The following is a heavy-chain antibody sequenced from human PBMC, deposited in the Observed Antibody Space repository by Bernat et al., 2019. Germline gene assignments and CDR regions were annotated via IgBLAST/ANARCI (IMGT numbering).Heavy chain of an antibody. CDR3: ARGLRGIAAGAHDY. Sequence: EVQLVESGGGLVQPGGSLRLSCAASGFTFSSYEMNWVRQAPGKGLEWVSYISSSGSTIYYADSVKGRFTISRDNAKNSLYLQMKSLRAEDTAVYYCARGLRGIAAGAHDYWGQGTLVTVSS. CDR2: ISSSGSTI. D-gene: IGHD6-13*01. CDR1: GFTFSSYE. J-gene: IGHJ4*02. V-gene: IGHV3-48*03.